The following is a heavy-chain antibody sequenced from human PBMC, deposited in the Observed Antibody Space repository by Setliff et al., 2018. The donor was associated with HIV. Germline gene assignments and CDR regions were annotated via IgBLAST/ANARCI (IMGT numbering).Heavy chain of an antibody. V-gene: IGHV4-59*01. CDR3: ARGGASSKYLDP. CDR2: ISDSGTT. D-gene: IGHD2-15*01. CDR1: GGSISRYC. J-gene: IGHJ5*02. Sequence: SETLSLTCTVSGGSISRYCWSWIRQPPGKGLEWIAWISDSGTTNYNPSLQSRVTLSVDTSKNQFSLSLTSVTGADTAVYYCARGGASSKYLDPWGQGTLVTVSS.